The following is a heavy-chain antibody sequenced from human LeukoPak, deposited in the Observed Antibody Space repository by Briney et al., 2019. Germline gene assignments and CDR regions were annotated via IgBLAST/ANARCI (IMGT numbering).Heavy chain of an antibody. CDR1: GGSISSYY. D-gene: IGHD2-15*01. Sequence: ETLSLTCTVSGGSISSYYWSWVRQAPGKGLEWVSVTYAGGSTYYADSVKGRFTISRDNSKNTLYLEMNSLRAEDTAVYYCGGGGWYYFHYRGQGTLVTVSS. J-gene: IGHJ4*02. CDR2: TYAGGST. V-gene: IGHV3-53*01. CDR3: GGGGWYYFHY.